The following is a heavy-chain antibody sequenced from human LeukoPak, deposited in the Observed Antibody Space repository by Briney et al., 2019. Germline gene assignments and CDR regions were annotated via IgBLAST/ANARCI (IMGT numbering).Heavy chain of an antibody. CDR2: ISAYNGNT. J-gene: IGHJ4*02. D-gene: IGHD3-10*01. CDR1: GYTFTSYG. V-gene: IGHV1-18*01. CDR3: ARAHPRRITKFDY. Sequence: ASVKVSCKASGYTFTSYGISWVRQAPGQGLEWMGWISAYNGNTNYAQKLQGRVTMTTDTSTSTVYMELRSLRSDDTAVYYCARAHPRRITKFDYWGQGTLVTVSS.